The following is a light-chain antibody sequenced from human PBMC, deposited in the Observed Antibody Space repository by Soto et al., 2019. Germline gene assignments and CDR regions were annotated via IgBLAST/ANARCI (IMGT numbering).Light chain of an antibody. CDR2: DAS. J-gene: IGKJ5*01. Sequence: DIQITHSPSSLSASVGDAVTITFRASQDISHYLNWYQQKPGKALKLLIYDASNLHPGVPSRFRGSGSGTEFSFNITSLQPEDVATYYCQQYDDLPITFGQGTRLEIK. CDR1: QDISHY. V-gene: IGKV1-33*01. CDR3: QQYDDLPIT.